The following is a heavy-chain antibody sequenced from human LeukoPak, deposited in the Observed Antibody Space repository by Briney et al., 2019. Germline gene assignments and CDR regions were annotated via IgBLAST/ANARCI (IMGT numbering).Heavy chain of an antibody. V-gene: IGHV1-2*02. CDR2: VTPNTGGT. CDR3: ARDQIASPNWELDY. CDR1: GYTFTGYY. J-gene: IGHJ4*02. Sequence: ASVKVSCKASGYTFTGYYIHWVRHAPGQSVEWMVWVTPNTGGTNYAQKFQGRVTMTRDTSISTAYMELSRLTSDDTAVYYCARDQIASPNWELDYWGQGTLVTVSS. D-gene: IGHD1-1*01.